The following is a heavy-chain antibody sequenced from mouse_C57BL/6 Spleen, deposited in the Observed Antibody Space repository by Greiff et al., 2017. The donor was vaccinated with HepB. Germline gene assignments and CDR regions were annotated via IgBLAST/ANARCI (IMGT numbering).Heavy chain of an antibody. CDR1: GYSITSGYY. CDR2: ISYDGSN. J-gene: IGHJ2*01. D-gene: IGHD2-3*01. CDR3: ARDDGYPDY. Sequence: LMESGPGLVKPSQSLSLTCSVTGYSITSGYYWNWIRQFPGNKLEWMGYISYDGSNNYNPSLKNRISITRDTSKNQFFLKLNSVTTEDTATYYCARDDGYPDYWGQGTTLTVSS. V-gene: IGHV3-6*01.